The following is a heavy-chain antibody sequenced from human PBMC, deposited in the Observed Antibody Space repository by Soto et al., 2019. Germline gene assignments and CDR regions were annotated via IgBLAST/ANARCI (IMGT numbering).Heavy chain of an antibody. D-gene: IGHD1-7*01. Sequence: SETLSLTCAVSGGSISSSSWWTWVRQSPGKGLEWIGEIFESGATNYNPSLKSRLTMSVDKSKNQFSLNLSSLTAADTAVYFCTTSHAGELNNWGQRTLVTVSS. CDR1: GGSISSSSW. CDR3: TTSHAGELNN. J-gene: IGHJ4*02. CDR2: IFESGAT. V-gene: IGHV4-4*02.